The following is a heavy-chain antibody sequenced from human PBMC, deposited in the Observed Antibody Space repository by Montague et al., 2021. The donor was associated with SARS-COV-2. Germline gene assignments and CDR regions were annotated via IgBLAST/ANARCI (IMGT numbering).Heavy chain of an antibody. V-gene: IGHV4-59*11. CDR3: AREFRIELWKVNRYFGL. CDR2: FDHSGDT. Sequence: SETLSLTCSVSGGSISGHYWSWIRQPPGKGLEWIGNFDHSGDTKYNPSLKSRATISVDTSKNQFSLRLHSVTAADTAVYYCAREFRIELWKVNRYFGLWGRGTLVTVSS. D-gene: IGHD3-16*01. CDR1: GGSISGHY. J-gene: IGHJ2*01.